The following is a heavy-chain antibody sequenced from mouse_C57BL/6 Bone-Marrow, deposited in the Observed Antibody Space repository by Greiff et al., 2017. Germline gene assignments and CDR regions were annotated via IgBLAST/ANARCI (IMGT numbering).Heavy chain of an antibody. J-gene: IGHJ1*03. V-gene: IGHV5-16*01. CDR1: GFTFSDYY. CDR3: ARDAYYYARWYFDV. D-gene: IGHD1-1*01. Sequence: DVHLVESEGGLVQPGSSMKLSCTASGFTFSDYYMAWVRQVPEKGLEWVANINYDGSSTYYLDSLKSRFIISRDNAKNILYLQMSSLKSEDTDTYYCARDAYYYARWYFDVWGTGTTVTVSS. CDR2: INYDGSST.